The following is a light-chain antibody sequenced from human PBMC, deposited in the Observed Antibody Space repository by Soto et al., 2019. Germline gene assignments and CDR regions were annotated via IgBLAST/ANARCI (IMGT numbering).Light chain of an antibody. V-gene: IGLV2-8*01. CDR1: SSDVGGYNY. Sequence: QSALTQPPSASGSPGQSVTISCTGTSSDVGGYNYDSWYQQHPGKAPKLMIYDVSKRPSGVPDRFSGSKSGNTASLTISGLQAEDEADYYCSSYAGSNVVFGGGTKLTVL. CDR3: SSYAGSNVV. CDR2: DVS. J-gene: IGLJ2*01.